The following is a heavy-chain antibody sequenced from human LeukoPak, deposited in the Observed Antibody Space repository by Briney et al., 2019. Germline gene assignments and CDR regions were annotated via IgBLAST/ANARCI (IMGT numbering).Heavy chain of an antibody. V-gene: IGHV3-21*01. Sequence: GGSLRLSCAASGFTFSSYSMNWVRQAPGKGLEWVSSISSSSSYIYYADSVKGRFTISRDNAKNSLYLQMNSLRVEDTAVYYCARDRNYQLSPPWGQGTLVTVSS. J-gene: IGHJ4*02. CDR3: ARDRNYQLSPP. CDR1: GFTFSSYS. CDR2: ISSSSSYI. D-gene: IGHD2-2*01.